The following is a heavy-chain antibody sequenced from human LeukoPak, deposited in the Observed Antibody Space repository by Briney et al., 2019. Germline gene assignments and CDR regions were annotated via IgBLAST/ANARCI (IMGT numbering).Heavy chain of an antibody. J-gene: IGHJ5*02. Sequence: SETLSLTCTVSGGSISSGSYYWSWIRQPAGTGLEWIGRIYTSGSTNYNPSLKSRVTISVDTSKNQFSLKLSSVTAADTAVYYCARDLGYGNWFDPWGQGTLVTVSS. CDR1: GGSISSGSYY. CDR3: ARDLGYGNWFDP. D-gene: IGHD5-12*01. CDR2: IYTSGST. V-gene: IGHV4-61*02.